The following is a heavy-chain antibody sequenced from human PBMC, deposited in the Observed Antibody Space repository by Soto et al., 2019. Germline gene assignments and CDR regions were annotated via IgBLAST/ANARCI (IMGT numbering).Heavy chain of an antibody. CDR3: TTVLGYCSSTSCYYYYYYMDV. CDR1: GFTFSNAW. D-gene: IGHD2-2*01. J-gene: IGHJ6*03. Sequence: PGGSLRLSCAASGFTFSNAWMSWVRQAPGKGLEWVGRIKSKTDGGTTDYAAPVKGRFTISRDDSKNTLYLQMNSLKTEDTAVYYCTTVLGYCSSTSCYYYYYYMDVWGKGTTVTVSS. CDR2: IKSKTDGGTT. V-gene: IGHV3-15*01.